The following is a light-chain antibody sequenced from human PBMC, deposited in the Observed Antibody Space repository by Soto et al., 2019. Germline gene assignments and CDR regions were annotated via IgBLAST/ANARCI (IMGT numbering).Light chain of an antibody. J-gene: IGKJ4*01. CDR2: DAS. CDR3: HQYNTYSSLS. Sequence: DIQMTPSPSTLPPPVRHRVTINCRSSPSLSSWLAWYQQKLGRAPRLLIYDASSLESGVPSRFSGSGYGTEFTLTISSLQPDDFATYYCHQYNTYSSLSFGGGTKVDIK. V-gene: IGKV1-5*01. CDR1: PSLSSW.